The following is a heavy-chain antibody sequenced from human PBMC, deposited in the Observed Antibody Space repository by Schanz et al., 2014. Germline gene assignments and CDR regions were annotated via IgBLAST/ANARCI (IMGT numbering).Heavy chain of an antibody. J-gene: IGHJ3*01. CDR3: STDLTAVDYDAIGL. V-gene: IGHV3-15*01. CDR2: IKSKVDGGTT. D-gene: IGHD4-17*01. Sequence: DLVESGGGVVQPGRSLRLSCVASGFTFISYDIHWVRQAPGKGLEWVGRIKSKVDGGTTDNAAPVQGRFTISRDDSKNTLHLQMNSLKTEDTAVYYCSTDLTAVDYDAIGLWGQGTMVTVSS. CDR1: GFTFISYD.